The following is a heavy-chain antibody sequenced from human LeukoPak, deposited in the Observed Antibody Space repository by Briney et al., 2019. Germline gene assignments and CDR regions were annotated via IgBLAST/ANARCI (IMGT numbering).Heavy chain of an antibody. CDR2: ISYAGSNT. D-gene: IGHD6-19*01. CDR1: GFIFSSYG. Sequence: GGSLRLSCAASGFIFSSYGMHWVRQAPGKGLEWVAFISYAGSNTYYADSVKGRFTISRDNSKNTLYLQMNSLRAEDTAVYYCAKDPYSSGFDYWGQGTLVTVSS. CDR3: AKDPYSSGFDY. J-gene: IGHJ4*02. V-gene: IGHV3-30*18.